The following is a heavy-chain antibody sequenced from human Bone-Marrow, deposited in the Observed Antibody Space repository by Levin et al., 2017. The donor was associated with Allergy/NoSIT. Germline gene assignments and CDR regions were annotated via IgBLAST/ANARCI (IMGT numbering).Heavy chain of an antibody. V-gene: IGHV4-59*11. CDR1: GASFSSHY. J-gene: IGHJ5*02. CDR2: IYFSGST. D-gene: IGHD2-2*01. Sequence: ESLKISCNVSGASFSSHYWTWIRQPPGKGLEWIGYIYFSGSTHYNPSLRSRLTISVDTAKSQVSLSLTSVTAADTAVYYCARVPSTAFWFDPWGQGILVTVSS. CDR3: ARVPSTAFWFDP.